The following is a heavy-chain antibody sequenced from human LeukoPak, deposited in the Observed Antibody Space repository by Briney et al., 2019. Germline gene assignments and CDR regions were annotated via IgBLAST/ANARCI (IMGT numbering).Heavy chain of an antibody. CDR2: IYYSGST. V-gene: IGHV4-59*08. D-gene: IGHD1-26*01. J-gene: IGHJ4*02. CDR3: ARHVRGSYLDY. Sequence: PSETLSLTCTVSGGSISSYYWSWIRQPPGKGLEWIGYIYYSGSTDYNPSLKSRVTFSVDTSKNQFSLNLNSVTATDTAVYYCARHVRGSYLDYWGQGILVTVSS. CDR1: GGSISSYY.